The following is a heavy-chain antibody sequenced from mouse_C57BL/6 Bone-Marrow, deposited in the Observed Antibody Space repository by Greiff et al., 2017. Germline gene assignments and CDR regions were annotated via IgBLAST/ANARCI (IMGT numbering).Heavy chain of an antibody. V-gene: IGHV1-55*01. CDR1: GYTFTSYW. Sequence: VQLQQPGAELVKPGASVKMSCKASGYTFTSYWITWVKQRPGQGLEWIGDIYPGSGSTNYNEKFKSKATLTVDTSSSTAYMQLRSLTSEDSAVYYCARRGSYSNYGDYWGQGTTLTVSS. J-gene: IGHJ2*01. CDR2: IYPGSGST. CDR3: ARRGSYSNYGDY. D-gene: IGHD2-5*01.